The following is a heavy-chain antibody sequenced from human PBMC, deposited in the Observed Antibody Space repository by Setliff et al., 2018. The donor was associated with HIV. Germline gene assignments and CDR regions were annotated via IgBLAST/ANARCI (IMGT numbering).Heavy chain of an antibody. V-gene: IGHV3-66*01. CDR2: IYAAGAT. CDR1: GIIVSANH. Sequence: PGESLKISCEASGIIVSANHMSWVRQAPGKGLEWVSLIYAAGATYYADSVEGRFTISRDTSTNTLYLQMHSLRADDTAVYYCAKGSGFHDYWGQGTRVTVSS. D-gene: IGHD6-19*01. CDR3: AKGSGFHDY. J-gene: IGHJ4*02.